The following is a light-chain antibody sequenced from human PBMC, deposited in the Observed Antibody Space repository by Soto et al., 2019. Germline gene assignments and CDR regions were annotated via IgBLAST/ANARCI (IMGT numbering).Light chain of an antibody. CDR3: SLYTSSSTLV. J-gene: IGLJ2*01. CDR2: EVS. V-gene: IGLV2-18*01. Sequence: QSALTQPPSVSGSPGQSVTISCTGTSSDVGSYNRVSWYQQPPGTAPKLMIYEVSNRPSGVPDRFSGSKSGNTASLTISGLQAEDEADYYCSLYTSSSTLVFGGGNKLTVL. CDR1: SSDVGSYNR.